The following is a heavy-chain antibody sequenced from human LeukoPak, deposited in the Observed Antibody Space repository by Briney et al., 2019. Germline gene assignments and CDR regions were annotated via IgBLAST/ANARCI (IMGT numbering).Heavy chain of an antibody. J-gene: IGHJ5*01. V-gene: IGHV1-2*02. CDR2: INPISGGT. Sequence: ASVKVSCKASGYTFSGYYIYWVRQAPGQGLEWMGWINPISGGTNYAQKFQGRVTMTRDTSITTVYMELSRLRSDDTAVYYCARASGSYWWFDSWGQGTLVTVSS. CDR3: ARASGSYWWFDS. D-gene: IGHD1-26*01. CDR1: GYTFSGYY.